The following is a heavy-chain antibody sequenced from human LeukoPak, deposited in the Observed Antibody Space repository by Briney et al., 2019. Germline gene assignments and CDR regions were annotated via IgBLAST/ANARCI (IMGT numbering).Heavy chain of an antibody. Sequence: ASVKVSCKASGGTFSSYAISWVRQAPGQGLEWMGRIIPILGIANYAQKFQGRVTITADKSTSTAYMELSSLRSEDTAVYYCARDGPYSGYDTWGQGTLVTVSS. CDR2: IIPILGIA. CDR1: GGTFSSYA. J-gene: IGHJ5*02. D-gene: IGHD5-12*01. V-gene: IGHV1-69*04. CDR3: ARDGPYSGYDT.